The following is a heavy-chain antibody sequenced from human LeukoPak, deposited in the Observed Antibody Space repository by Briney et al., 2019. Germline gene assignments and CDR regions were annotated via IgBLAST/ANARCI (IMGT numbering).Heavy chain of an antibody. CDR3: ARDQSVTVDMSRGAFDI. D-gene: IGHD4-17*01. CDR2: INPNSGGT. V-gene: IGHV1-2*02. J-gene: IGHJ3*02. Sequence: ASVRVSCKASGYTFTGYYMHWVRQAPGQGLEWMGWINPNSGGTNYAQKFQGRVTMTRDTSISTAYMELSRLRSEDTAAYYCARDQSVTVDMSRGAFDIWGQGTMVTVSS. CDR1: GYTFTGYY.